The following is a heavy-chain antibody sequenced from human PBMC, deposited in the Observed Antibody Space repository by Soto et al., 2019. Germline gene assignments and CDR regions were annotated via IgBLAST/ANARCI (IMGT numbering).Heavy chain of an antibody. CDR3: AKEKSVTNSGYDAFDI. V-gene: IGHV3-48*03. CDR2: INSGGSSI. Sequence: EVQLVESGGGLVQPGGSLRLSCAPSGFTFSSYEMDWVRQAPGKGLEWVAYINSGGSSIYYGDSVKGRFTISRDNAKNSLYLQMNSLRAEDTAVYYCAKEKSVTNSGYDAFDIWGQGTMVTVS. D-gene: IGHD1-1*01. J-gene: IGHJ3*02. CDR1: GFTFSSYE.